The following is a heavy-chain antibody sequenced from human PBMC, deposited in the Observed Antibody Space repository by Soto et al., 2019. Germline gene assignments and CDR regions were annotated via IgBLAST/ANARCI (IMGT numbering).Heavy chain of an antibody. CDR3: ARLRSRRDAFDI. CDR1: GYTLTELS. Sequence: GASVKVSCKVSGYTLTELSMHWVRQAPGKGLEWMGGFDPEDGETIYAQKFQGRVTMTEDTSTDTAYMELSSLKASDTAMYYCARLRSRRDAFDIWGQGTMVTVSS. D-gene: IGHD2-15*01. J-gene: IGHJ3*02. V-gene: IGHV1-24*01. CDR2: FDPEDGET.